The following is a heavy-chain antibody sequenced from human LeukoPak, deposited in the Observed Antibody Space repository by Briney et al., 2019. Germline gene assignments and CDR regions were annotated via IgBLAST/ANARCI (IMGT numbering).Heavy chain of an antibody. J-gene: IGHJ4*02. V-gene: IGHV3-23*01. CDR1: GFTFSSYA. Sequence: GGSLRLSCAASGFTFSSYAMSWVRQASGKGLEWVSAISGSGGSTYSADSVKGRFAISRDNSKNTLYLQMNSLRAEDTAVYFCARDPEDYGGNPGLFDYWGQGTLVTVSS. CDR3: ARDPEDYGGNPGLFDY. D-gene: IGHD4-23*01. CDR2: ISGSGGST.